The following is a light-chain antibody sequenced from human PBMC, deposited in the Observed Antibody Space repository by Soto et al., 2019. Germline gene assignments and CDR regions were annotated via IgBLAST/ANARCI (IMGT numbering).Light chain of an antibody. CDR3: SSYTSSSTYV. Sequence: QSALTQPPSVSGSPGQSVTISCTGTSSDVGSYNRVSWYQQPPGTAPKLLIYEVSNRPSGVPDRFSGSKSGNTASLNISGLQAEDEADYYCSSYTSSSTYVFGSGTKLTVL. V-gene: IGLV2-18*02. J-gene: IGLJ1*01. CDR2: EVS. CDR1: SSDVGSYNR.